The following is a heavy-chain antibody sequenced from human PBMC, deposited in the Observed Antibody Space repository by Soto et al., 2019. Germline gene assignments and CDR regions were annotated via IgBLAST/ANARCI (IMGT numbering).Heavy chain of an antibody. D-gene: IGHD2-15*01. Sequence: AGRSLRLSCAASGFTVSSYSMKSVRQAPGKGLEWVSSISSSSSYIYYADSVKGRFTISRDNAKNSLYLQMNSLRAEDTAVYYCARDGPYCSRGSCYPYYFDYWGQGTLVTVSS. J-gene: IGHJ4*02. V-gene: IGHV3-21*01. CDR2: ISSSSSYI. CDR3: ARDGPYCSRGSCYPYYFDY. CDR1: GFTVSSYS.